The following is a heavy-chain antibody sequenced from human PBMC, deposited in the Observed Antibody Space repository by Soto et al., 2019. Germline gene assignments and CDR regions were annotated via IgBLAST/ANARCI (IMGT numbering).Heavy chain of an antibody. Sequence: SGPTLVNPTQTLTLTCTFSGFSLSTSGVGVGWIRQPPEKALEWLALIYWDDDKRYNPSLNSRLSITKDTSKNQVVLTMTYMDPLEPATYYWANRRPYGSSGNWGNFDHGGPGTQFTVS. CDR1: GFSLSTSGVG. J-gene: IGHJ4*02. CDR2: IYWDDDK. CDR3: ANRRPYGSSGNWGNFDH. V-gene: IGHV2-5*02. D-gene: IGHD6-13*01.